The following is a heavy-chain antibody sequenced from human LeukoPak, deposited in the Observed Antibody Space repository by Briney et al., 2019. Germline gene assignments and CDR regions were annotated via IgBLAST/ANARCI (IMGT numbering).Heavy chain of an antibody. Sequence: GGSLRLSCAASGFTFSSYWMSWVRQAPGKGLEWVSYISSSSSTIYYADSVKGRFTISRDNAKNSLYLQMNSLRAEDTAVYYCARAGSGPWYYDFWSGSPSEDYYYMDVWGKGTTVTVSS. J-gene: IGHJ6*03. CDR3: ARAGSGPWYYDFWSGSPSEDYYYMDV. CDR1: GFTFSSYW. D-gene: IGHD3-3*01. CDR2: ISSSSSTI. V-gene: IGHV3-48*01.